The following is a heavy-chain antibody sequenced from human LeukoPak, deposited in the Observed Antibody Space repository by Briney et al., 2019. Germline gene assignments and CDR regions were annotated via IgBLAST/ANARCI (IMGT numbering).Heavy chain of an antibody. CDR3: ARDNRGAAHFDY. D-gene: IGHD6-13*01. Sequence: KPSETLSLTCTVSGGSISSYYWSWIRQPPGKGLEWIGYIYYSGSTNYNPSLKSRVTISVDTSKNQFSLKLSSVTAADTAVYYCARDNRGAAHFDYWGQGTLVTVSS. J-gene: IGHJ4*02. CDR2: IYYSGST. V-gene: IGHV4-59*01. CDR1: GGSISSYY.